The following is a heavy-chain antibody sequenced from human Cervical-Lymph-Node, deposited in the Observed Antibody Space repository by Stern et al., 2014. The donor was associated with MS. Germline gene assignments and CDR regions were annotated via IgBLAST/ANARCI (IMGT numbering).Heavy chain of an antibody. V-gene: IGHV1-2*02. CDR3: ARGGTSSCDY. J-gene: IGHJ4*02. Sequence: VPLVESGAEVKKPGASVKVSCKASGYTFTGYYMHWVRQAPGQGPEWMGWINSNSGGTTYAQKFQGRVTVTRDTSISTVYMELSRLRSDDTAVYYCARGGTSSCDYWGQGTLVTVSS. D-gene: IGHD1-14*01. CDR1: GYTFTGYY. CDR2: INSNSGGT.